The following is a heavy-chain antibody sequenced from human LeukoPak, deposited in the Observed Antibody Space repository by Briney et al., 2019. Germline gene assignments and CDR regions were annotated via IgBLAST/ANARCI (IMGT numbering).Heavy chain of an antibody. CDR3: ARGIRDTIVAKYYFDS. CDR1: GGSFSGYY. Sequence: SETLSLTCAVYGGSFSGYYWSRIRQPPGKGLEWIGEINHSGSTNYSPSLKSRVTTSVDTSKNQFSLKLSSVTAADTAVYYCARGIRDTIVAKYYFDSWGQGTPVTVSS. V-gene: IGHV4-34*01. J-gene: IGHJ4*02. D-gene: IGHD2-21*01. CDR2: INHSGST.